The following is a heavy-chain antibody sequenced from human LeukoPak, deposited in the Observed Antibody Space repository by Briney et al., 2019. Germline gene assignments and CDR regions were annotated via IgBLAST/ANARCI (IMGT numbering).Heavy chain of an antibody. CDR3: ARESGSPYFDY. D-gene: IGHD3-10*01. Sequence: GRSLRLSCAASGFTFSSYAMHWVRQAPGKGLEWVAVISYDGSNKYYADSVKGRFTISRDNSKNTLYLQMNSLRAEDTAVYYCARESGSPYFDYWGQGTLVTVSS. V-gene: IGHV3-30-3*01. CDR1: GFTFSSYA. CDR2: ISYDGSNK. J-gene: IGHJ4*02.